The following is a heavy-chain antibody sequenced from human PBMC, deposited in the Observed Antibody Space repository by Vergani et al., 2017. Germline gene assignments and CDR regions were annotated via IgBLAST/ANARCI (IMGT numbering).Heavy chain of an antibody. Sequence: QVQLVQSGAEVKKPGDSVKVSCKASGYTFTSYAMHWVRQAPGQRLEWMGWINAGNGNTKYSQKFQGRVTITRDTSASTAYMELSSLRSEDTAVYYCARDMWDVRGISFDYWGQGTRVTVSS. D-gene: IGHD3-10*01. CDR3: ARDMWDVRGISFDY. CDR1: GYTFTSYA. V-gene: IGHV1-3*01. J-gene: IGHJ4*02. CDR2: INAGNGNT.